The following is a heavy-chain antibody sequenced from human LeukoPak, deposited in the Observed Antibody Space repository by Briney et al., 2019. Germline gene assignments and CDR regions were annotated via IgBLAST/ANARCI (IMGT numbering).Heavy chain of an antibody. CDR1: GGSISSYY. Sequence: SETLSLTCTVSGGSISSYYWSWIRQPAGKGLEWIGRIYRSGSTNYNPSLKSRVTMSVDMSRNQFSLKLSSVTAADTAVYYCARVSPGGNSDYLGQGTLVTVSS. CDR3: ARVSPGGNSDY. V-gene: IGHV4-4*07. CDR2: IYRSGST. J-gene: IGHJ4*02. D-gene: IGHD4-23*01.